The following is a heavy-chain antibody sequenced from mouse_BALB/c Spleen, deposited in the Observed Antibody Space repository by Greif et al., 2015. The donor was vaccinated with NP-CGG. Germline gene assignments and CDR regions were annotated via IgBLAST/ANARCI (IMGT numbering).Heavy chain of an antibody. D-gene: IGHD3-1*01. V-gene: IGHV14-3*02. CDR3: ARARPYYAMDY. CDR2: IDPANGNT. Sequence: VQLQQSGAELVKPGASVKLFCTASGFNIKDTYMHWVKQRPEQGLEWIGRIDPANGNTKYDPKFQGKATITADTSSNTAYLQLSSLTSEDTAVYYCARARPYYAMDYWGQGTSVTVSS. CDR1: GFNIKDTY. J-gene: IGHJ4*01.